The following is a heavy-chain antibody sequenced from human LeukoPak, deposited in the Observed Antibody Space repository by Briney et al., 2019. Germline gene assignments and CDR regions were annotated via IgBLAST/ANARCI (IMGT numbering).Heavy chain of an antibody. D-gene: IGHD6-19*01. Sequence: GESLKISCKGSGYSFTSYWIGWVRQMPGKGLEWMGIIYPGDSDTRYSPSFQGQVTISADKSISTAYLQWSSLKASDTAMYYCARQYSRLIAVAGTPDYWGQGTLVTVSS. J-gene: IGHJ4*02. V-gene: IGHV5-51*01. CDR2: IYPGDSDT. CDR1: GYSFTSYW. CDR3: ARQYSRLIAVAGTPDY.